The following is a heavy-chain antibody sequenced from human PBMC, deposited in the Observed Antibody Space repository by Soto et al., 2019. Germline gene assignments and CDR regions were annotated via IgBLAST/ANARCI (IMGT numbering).Heavy chain of an antibody. CDR1: GYTFTSYG. CDR3: ARDRAYYYDSSGYYYGSRGNFDY. CDR2: ISAYNGNT. D-gene: IGHD3-22*01. V-gene: IGHV1-18*01. J-gene: IGHJ4*02. Sequence: GASVKVSCKASGYTFTSYGISWVRQAPGQGLEWMGWISAYNGNTNYAQKLQGRVTMTTDTSTSTAYMELGSLRSDDTAVYYCARDRAYYYDSSGYYYGSRGNFDYWGQGTLVTVSS.